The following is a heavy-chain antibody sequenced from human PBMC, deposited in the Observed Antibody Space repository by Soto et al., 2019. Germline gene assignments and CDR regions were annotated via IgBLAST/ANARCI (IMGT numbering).Heavy chain of an antibody. CDR1: GFTFSSYW. CDR2: IKQDGSEK. Sequence: GGSLRLSCAASGFTFSSYWMSWVRQAPGKGLEWVANIKQDGSEKYYVDSVKGRFTISRDNAKNSLYLQMNSLRAEDTAVYYCARAGGIAAAGYFDYWGQGTLVTVSS. J-gene: IGHJ4*02. D-gene: IGHD6-13*01. CDR3: ARAGGIAAAGYFDY. V-gene: IGHV3-7*04.